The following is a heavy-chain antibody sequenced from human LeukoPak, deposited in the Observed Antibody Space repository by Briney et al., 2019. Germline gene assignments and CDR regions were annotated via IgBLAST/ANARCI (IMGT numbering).Heavy chain of an antibody. CDR2: IWYDGSNK. D-gene: IGHD2-21*01. Sequence: AGGSLRLSCAASGFTFSDYYMSWVRQAPGKGLEWVAVIWYDGSNKYYADSVKGRFTISRDNSKNTPYLQMNSLRAEDTAVYYCARDLANYCDYWGQGTLVTVSS. V-gene: IGHV3-33*08. CDR3: ARDLANYCDY. J-gene: IGHJ4*02. CDR1: GFTFSDYY.